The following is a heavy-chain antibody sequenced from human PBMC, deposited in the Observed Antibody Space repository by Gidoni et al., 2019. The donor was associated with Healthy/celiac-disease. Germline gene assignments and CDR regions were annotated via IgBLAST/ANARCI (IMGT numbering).Heavy chain of an antibody. CDR2: IWYDGSNK. V-gene: IGHV3-33*01. CDR1: GFTFSSYG. D-gene: IGHD1-26*01. J-gene: IGHJ3*02. CDR3: ARDYLLMGAITSDAFDI. Sequence: QVQLVGSGGGVVQPGRSLRLSCAASGFTFSSYGMHWVRQAPGKGLEWVAVIWYDGSNKYYADSVKGRFTISRDNSKNTLYLQMNSLRAEDTAVYYCARDYLLMGAITSDAFDIWGQGTMVTVSS.